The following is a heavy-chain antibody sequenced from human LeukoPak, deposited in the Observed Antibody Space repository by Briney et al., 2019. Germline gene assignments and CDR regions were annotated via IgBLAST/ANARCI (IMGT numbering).Heavy chain of an antibody. CDR3: ARGLSGYYDSSGYYLDY. V-gene: IGHV3-21*01. D-gene: IGHD3-22*01. CDR2: ISSSSSYI. J-gene: IGHJ4*02. CDR1: GFTFSSYS. Sequence: GGSLRLSCAASGFTFSSYSMNWVRQAPGKGLEWVSSISSSSSYIYYADSVKGRFTISRDNAKNSLYLQMNSLRAEDTAVYYCARGLSGYYDSSGYYLDYWGQGTLVTVSS.